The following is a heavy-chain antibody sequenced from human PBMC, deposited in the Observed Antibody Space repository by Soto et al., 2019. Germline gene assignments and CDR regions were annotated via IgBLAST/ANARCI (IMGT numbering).Heavy chain of an antibody. CDR2: IYSSGST. V-gene: IGHV4-4*07. D-gene: IGHD6-19*01. CDR3: ARDPPGIPVPGSIVYFDS. J-gene: IGHJ4*02. CDR1: GGYIRGHY. Sequence: SETLSLTCTVSGGYIRGHYRSWIRQPAGKGLEWIGRIYSSGSTDYNPSLKSRVTMSVDTSKNQFSLKLNSVTAADTAVYYCARDPPGIPVPGSIVYFDSWGQGTLVTVSS.